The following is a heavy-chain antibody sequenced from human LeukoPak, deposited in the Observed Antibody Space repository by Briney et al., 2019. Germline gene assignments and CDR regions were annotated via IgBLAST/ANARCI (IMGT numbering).Heavy chain of an antibody. J-gene: IGHJ4*02. CDR1: GGSISSYY. CDR3: GRGVYLGNGYYFDY. D-gene: IGHD2-8*01. Sequence: TSETLSLTCTVSGGSISSYYSNWIRQPAGEGLEWFGHIYTSGSTNYNSSLTRRITISLDASKNQFSVKLNSVIAAGTARYYCGRGVYLGNGYYFDYWGQGTLVTVSS. V-gene: IGHV4-4*07. CDR2: IYTSGST.